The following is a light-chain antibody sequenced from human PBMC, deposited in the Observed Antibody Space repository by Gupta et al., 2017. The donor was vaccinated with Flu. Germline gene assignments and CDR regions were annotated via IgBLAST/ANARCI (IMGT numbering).Light chain of an antibody. J-gene: IGLJ3*02. Sequence: QFVLTHPPSVSGAPGQRFTISCTGSTSNIWAGYDVHWYQQVPGRAPKRLIFGNNNRPSGVADRFSGSKSGTSASLAIAGLQAEDEADYYCQSYDNSLSGSKVFGGGTKLTVL. CDR3: QSYDNSLSGSKV. CDR1: TSNIWAGYD. CDR2: GNN. V-gene: IGLV1-40*01.